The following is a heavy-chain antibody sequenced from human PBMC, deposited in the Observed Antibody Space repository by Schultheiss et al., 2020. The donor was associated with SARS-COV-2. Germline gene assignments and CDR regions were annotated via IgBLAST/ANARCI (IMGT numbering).Heavy chain of an antibody. CDR3: ARYYSAYGGTYDY. V-gene: IGHV4-31*03. J-gene: IGHJ4*02. CDR2: IYYSGSS. Sequence: SETLSLTCTVSGGSMSSSNYYWSWIRQHPGKGLEWIGYIYYSGSSYYNPSLKSRVTISLDTSKNQFSLKLSSVTAADTALYFCARYYSAYGGTYDYWGQGTLVTVSS. CDR1: GGSMSSSNYY. D-gene: IGHD5-12*01.